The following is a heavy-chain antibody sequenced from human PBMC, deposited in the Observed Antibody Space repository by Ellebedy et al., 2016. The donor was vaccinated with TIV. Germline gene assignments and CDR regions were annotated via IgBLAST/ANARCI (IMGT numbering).Heavy chain of an antibody. D-gene: IGHD3/OR15-3a*01. Sequence: SETLSLTCTVPGASVSRTSYYWGWIRQPPGKGLDWIGNIFDTGSTYYNPSLKSRVIISVDTSKNQFSLKLSSVTAADTAVYYCARSLMIFSFDKCYFDLWGRGTLVTVSS. CDR3: ARSLMIFSFDKCYFDL. J-gene: IGHJ2*01. CDR2: IFDTGST. CDR1: GASVSRTSYY. V-gene: IGHV4-39*01.